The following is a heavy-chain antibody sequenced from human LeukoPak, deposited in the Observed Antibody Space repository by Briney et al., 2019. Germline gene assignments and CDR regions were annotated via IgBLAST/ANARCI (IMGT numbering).Heavy chain of an antibody. Sequence: ASVKVSCKASGYRFTGYYIHWVRQAPGQGLEWMGWINPNSGGTNYAQKFQGRVTMTRDTSIKTAYMELSRLRSDDTAVYYCATHSPEWRYSGYYNYYYIDVWGKGTTVTVSS. V-gene: IGHV1-2*02. J-gene: IGHJ6*03. CDR1: GYRFTGYY. CDR3: ATHSPEWRYSGYYNYYYIDV. D-gene: IGHD5-12*01. CDR2: INPNSGGT.